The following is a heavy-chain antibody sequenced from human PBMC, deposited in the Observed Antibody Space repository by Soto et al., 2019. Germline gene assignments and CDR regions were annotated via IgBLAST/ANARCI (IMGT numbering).Heavy chain of an antibody. CDR2: VYDLDGT. CDR1: GLTVSGKKY. CDR3: ATWHLREHAYDI. J-gene: IGHJ3*02. D-gene: IGHD5-12*01. V-gene: IGHV3-53*01. Sequence: DVQLVESGGGLIQPGGSLRLSCVASGLTVSGKKYVAWVRQAPGKGPEWVSGVYDLDGTYYADSVRGRFTTSIGNSRTTVWLQMRDLRPEXXXXXXXATWHLREHAYDIWGRGTXXXVSX.